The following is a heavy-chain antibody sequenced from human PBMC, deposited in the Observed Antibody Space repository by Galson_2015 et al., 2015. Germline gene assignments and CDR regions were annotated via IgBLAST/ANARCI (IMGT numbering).Heavy chain of an antibody. CDR3: AKKQVGSGWSRGQFAY. Sequence: SLRLSCAASGFTFSSYTMNWVRQAPGKGLEWVSAIIGTGVVTYYADSVKGRFTISRDNSKNTLYLQMNSLRAEDTAIYYCAKKQVGSGWSRGQFAYWGQGTLVTVSS. J-gene: IGHJ4*02. D-gene: IGHD6-19*01. CDR2: IIGTGVVT. V-gene: IGHV3-23*01. CDR1: GFTFSSYT.